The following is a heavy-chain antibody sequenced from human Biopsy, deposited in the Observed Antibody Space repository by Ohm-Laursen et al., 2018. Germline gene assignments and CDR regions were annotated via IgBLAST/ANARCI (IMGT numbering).Heavy chain of an antibody. CDR1: GGSISRVY. V-gene: IGHV4-59*01. J-gene: IGHJ6*02. CDR2: TYYSGST. Sequence: TLSLTCIVSGGSISRVYWAWIRQPPGKGLQWIGYTYYSGSTNYNPSLNSRVTIAVDTSKNQFSLRLTSVTAADTAVYYCVRSNYHYYGFDVWGQGTTVTVSS. CDR3: VRSNYHYYGFDV.